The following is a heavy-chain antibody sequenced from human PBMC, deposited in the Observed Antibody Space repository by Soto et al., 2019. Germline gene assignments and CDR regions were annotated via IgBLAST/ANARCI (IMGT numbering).Heavy chain of an antibody. V-gene: IGHV3-33*01. Sequence: PAETLCLSCAASGVPFSGYGLHWVRQAPGKGLEWVAVIWYDGSNKYYADSVKGRFNISRDNSKNTLYLQMNSLRAEDTAVYDCARGQGYSYGMDGCGQVPRFTVAS. CDR2: IWYDGSNK. CDR3: ARGQGYSYGMDG. J-gene: IGHJ6*02. CDR1: GVPFSGYG. D-gene: IGHD6-13*01.